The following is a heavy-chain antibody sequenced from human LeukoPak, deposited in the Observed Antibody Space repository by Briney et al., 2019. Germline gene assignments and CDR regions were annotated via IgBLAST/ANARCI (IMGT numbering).Heavy chain of an antibody. CDR3: ARAAWRGSNSRDAFDI. CDR1: GGSISSGGDY. J-gene: IGHJ3*02. D-gene: IGHD4/OR15-4a*01. V-gene: IGHV4-31*03. CDR2: IYYTGTT. Sequence: SETLSLTCTVSGGSISSGGDYWSLIRQHPGKGLEWIGYIYYTGTTYCNSSLKSRLTISVDTSKNQFSLNLSSMTAADTAVYYCARAAWRGSNSRDAFDIWGQGTVVTVSS.